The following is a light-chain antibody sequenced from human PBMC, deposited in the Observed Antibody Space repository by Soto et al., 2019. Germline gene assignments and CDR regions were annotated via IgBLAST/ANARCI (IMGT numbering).Light chain of an antibody. CDR1: QSVSSSY. CDR3: QQYGSSPRT. V-gene: IGKV3-20*01. CDR2: GAS. Sequence: EIVLTQSPGTLSLSPGERAILSCRASQSVSSSYLAWYRQKPGQAPSLLIYGASSRATGIPDRFSGSGSGTDFTLTMSRLEPEDFAVYYCQQYGSSPRTFGQGTKVEMK. J-gene: IGKJ1*01.